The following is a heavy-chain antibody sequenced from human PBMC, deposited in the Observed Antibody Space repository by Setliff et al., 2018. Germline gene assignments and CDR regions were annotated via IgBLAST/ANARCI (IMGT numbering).Heavy chain of an antibody. CDR1: GGSFSGYY. CDR3: ARSFSRSGKFLLDY. Sequence: SETLSLTCAVYGGSFSGYYWSWIRQHPGKRLEWIGEIIHSGSTNYNPPLKSRVTISMDTSKNQFSLMVPSVTAADTAVYYCARSFSRSGKFLLDYWGQGALVTVSS. CDR2: IIHSGST. J-gene: IGHJ4*02. V-gene: IGHV4-34*12. D-gene: IGHD1-26*01.